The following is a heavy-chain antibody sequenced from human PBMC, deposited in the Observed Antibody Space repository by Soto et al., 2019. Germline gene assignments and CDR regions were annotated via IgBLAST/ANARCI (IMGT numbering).Heavy chain of an antibody. CDR1: GCAISSYY. CDR3: ARQGQLYSYPLFFDY. J-gene: IGHJ4*02. V-gene: IGHV4-59*08. Sequence: SEALSLTCTVSGCAISSYYWSLIRQPPGKGLEWIGYIYYSGSTNYNPSLKSRVTISVDTSKNPFSLKLSSVTAADTAVYYCARQGQLYSYPLFFDYWDQETL. CDR2: IYYSGST. D-gene: IGHD6-13*01.